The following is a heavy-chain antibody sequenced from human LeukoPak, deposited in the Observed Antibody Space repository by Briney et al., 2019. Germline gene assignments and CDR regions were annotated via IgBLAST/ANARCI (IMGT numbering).Heavy chain of an antibody. J-gene: IGHJ3*02. Sequence: SETLSLTCTVSIGSISSQPDYWVWIRQTPGQGLEWIASIHYRGHTFYNPSLKSRITISVDTSKNQMSLWLNSVTAADTAVYYCAKQRAYRGEWAFDIWGQGTRVIVS. CDR1: IGSISSQPDY. CDR3: AKQRAYRGEWAFDI. D-gene: IGHD3-10*01. CDR2: IHYRGHT. V-gene: IGHV4-39*01.